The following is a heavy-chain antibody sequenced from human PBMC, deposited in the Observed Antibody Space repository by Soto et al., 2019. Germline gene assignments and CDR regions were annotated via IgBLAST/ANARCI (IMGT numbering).Heavy chain of an antibody. CDR2: ISWDGGST. Sequence: GGSLRLSCAVSGFTFDDYTMHWVRQAPGKGLEWVFLISWDGGSTYYADSVKGRFTISRDNSKNSLYLQMISLRTEDTALYYYAKGGIVGAIRYYFDYWGQGTLVTVSS. V-gene: IGHV3-43*01. CDR1: GFTFDDYT. CDR3: AKGGIVGAIRYYFDY. J-gene: IGHJ4*02. D-gene: IGHD1-26*01.